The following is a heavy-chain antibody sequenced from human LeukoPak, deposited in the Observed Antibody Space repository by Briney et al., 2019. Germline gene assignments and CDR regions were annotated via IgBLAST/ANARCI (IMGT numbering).Heavy chain of an antibody. D-gene: IGHD4-17*01. CDR2: ISWNSGSI. V-gene: IGHV3-9*01. J-gene: IGHJ4*02. Sequence: GGSLRLSCAASGFTFGDYAMHWVRQAPGKGLEWVSGISWNSGSIGYADSVKGRFTISRDNAKNSLYLQMNSLRAEDTALYYCAKAILDMTTVTSFDYWGQGTLVTVSS. CDR1: GFTFGDYA. CDR3: AKAILDMTTVTSFDY.